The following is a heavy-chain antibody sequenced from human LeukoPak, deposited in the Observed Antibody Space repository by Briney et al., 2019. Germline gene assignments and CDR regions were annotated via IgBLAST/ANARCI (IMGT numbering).Heavy chain of an antibody. J-gene: IGHJ4*02. CDR1: GGSISSGDYY. V-gene: IGHV4-30-4*08. Sequence: SETLSLTCTVSGGSISSGDYYWSWIRQPPGKGLERIGYSYYSGTTYYNPSLKCRVTISVDTSKNQFSLKLSSVTAADTAVYYCARDDSSGYALDYWGRGTLVTVSS. CDR2: SYYSGTT. CDR3: ARDDSSGYALDY. D-gene: IGHD3-22*01.